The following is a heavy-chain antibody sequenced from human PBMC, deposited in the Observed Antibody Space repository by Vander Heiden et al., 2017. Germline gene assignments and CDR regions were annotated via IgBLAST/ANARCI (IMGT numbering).Heavy chain of an antibody. J-gene: IGHJ4*02. CDR2: IKSKTDGGTT. CDR3: TTDWDRITIFGVVITPHDY. CDR1: GFTFSNAW. V-gene: IGHV3-15*01. D-gene: IGHD3-3*01. Sequence: EVQLVESGGGLVKPGGSLRLSCAASGFTFSNAWMSWVRQAPGKGLEWVGRIKSKTDGGTTDYAAPVKGRFTISRDDSKNTLYLQMNSLKTEDTAVYYCTTDWDRITIFGVVITPHDYWGQGTLVTVSS.